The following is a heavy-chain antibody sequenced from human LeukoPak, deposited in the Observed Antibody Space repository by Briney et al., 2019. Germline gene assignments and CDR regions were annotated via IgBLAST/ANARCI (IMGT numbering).Heavy chain of an antibody. D-gene: IGHD3-10*01. CDR2: IYYSGST. CDR3: ARAVNMVRGLGPDY. CDR1: GGSISSYY. V-gene: IGHV4-59*01. Sequence: PSETLSLTCTVSGGSISSYYWSWIRQPPGKGLEWIGYIYYSGSTNYNPSLKSRVTISVDTSKNQFSLKLSSVSAADTAVYYCARAVNMVRGLGPDYWGQGTLVTVSS. J-gene: IGHJ4*02.